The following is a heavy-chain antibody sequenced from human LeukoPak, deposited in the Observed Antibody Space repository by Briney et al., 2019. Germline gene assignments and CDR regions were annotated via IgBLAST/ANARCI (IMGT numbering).Heavy chain of an antibody. Sequence: RSGGSLRLSCAVSGLTLSNYGMSWVRQAPGKGLEWVAGISDSGGSTNYADSVKGRFTISRDNPKNTLYLQMNSLRAEDTAVYFCAKRGIVIRAVIIVGFHKEAYYFDYWGQGALVTVSS. CDR3: AKRGIVIRAVIIVGFHKEAYYFDY. V-gene: IGHV3-23*01. D-gene: IGHD3-10*01. CDR1: GLTLSNYG. J-gene: IGHJ4*02. CDR2: ISDSGGST.